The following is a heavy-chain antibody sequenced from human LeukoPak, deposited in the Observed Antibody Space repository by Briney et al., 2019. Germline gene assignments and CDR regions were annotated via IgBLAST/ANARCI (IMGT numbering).Heavy chain of an antibody. Sequence: GGSLRLSCAASGLTLTSYAMSWVRQAPGKGLEWVAVTSHDGSNIFYADSVKGRFTISRDNSKNTLSLQMNSLRAEDTAVYYCAKLGVGTDDAFDIWGQGTMVTVSS. V-gene: IGHV3-30*18. D-gene: IGHD1-7*01. J-gene: IGHJ3*02. CDR3: AKLGVGTDDAFDI. CDR1: GLTLTSYA. CDR2: TSHDGSNI.